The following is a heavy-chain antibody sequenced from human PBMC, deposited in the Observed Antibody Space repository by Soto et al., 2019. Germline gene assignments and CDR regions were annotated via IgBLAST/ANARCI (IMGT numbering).Heavy chain of an antibody. CDR2: INSDGSSI. CDR1: GFTFSSYW. D-gene: IGHD3-10*01. Sequence: GGSLRLSCAASGFTFSSYWMHWVRQAPGKGLVWVSRINSDGSSIRYADSVKGRFTISRDNAKNTLYLQMNSLRAEDTAVYYCARLTWFGPYGMDVWGQGTTVTVSS. V-gene: IGHV3-74*01. J-gene: IGHJ6*02. CDR3: ARLTWFGPYGMDV.